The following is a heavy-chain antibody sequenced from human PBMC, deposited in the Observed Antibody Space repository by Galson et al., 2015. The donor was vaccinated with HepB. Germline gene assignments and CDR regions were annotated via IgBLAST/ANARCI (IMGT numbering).Heavy chain of an antibody. V-gene: IGHV1-3*01. D-gene: IGHD5-18*01. CDR1: GYTFTSYT. Sequence: SVKVSCKASGYTFTSYTIHWVRQAPGQRLEWMGWINVGKDNTEYSQKFQGRVTITTDTSASTAYMELGSLRSEDTAVYYCARLRASGYSYGYGFDYWGQGTLVTVSS. CDR3: ARLRASGYSYGYGFDY. J-gene: IGHJ4*02. CDR2: INVGKDNT.